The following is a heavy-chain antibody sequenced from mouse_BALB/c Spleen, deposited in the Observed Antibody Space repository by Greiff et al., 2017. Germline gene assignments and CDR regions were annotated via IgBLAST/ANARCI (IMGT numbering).Heavy chain of an antibody. CDR2: INPSSGYT. CDR3: ARVDFMYYFDY. J-gene: IGHJ2*01. Sequence: VQLVESGAELARPGASVKMSCKASGYTFTSYTMHWVKQRPGQGLEWIGYINPSSGYTNYNQKFKDKATLTADKSSSTAYMQLSSLTSEDSAVYYCARVDFMYYFDYWGQGTTLTVSS. CDR1: GYTFTSYT. D-gene: IGHD1-1*01. V-gene: IGHV1-4*01.